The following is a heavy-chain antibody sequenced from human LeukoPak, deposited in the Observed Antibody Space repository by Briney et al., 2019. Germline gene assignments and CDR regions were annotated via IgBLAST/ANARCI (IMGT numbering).Heavy chain of an antibody. CDR2: IKQDVSEK. V-gene: IGHV3-7*01. D-gene: IGHD1-14*01. CDR1: GFTFSSYW. CDR3: ARGTLNIPGEHGAFDY. Sequence: GGCLRLSCAASGFTFSSYWMSWVRQAPGKGLEWVSNIKQDVSEKYYVDSVKGRFTISRDNAKNSLYLQMNSLRAEDTAVYYCARGTLNIPGEHGAFDYWGQGTLVTVSS. J-gene: IGHJ4*02.